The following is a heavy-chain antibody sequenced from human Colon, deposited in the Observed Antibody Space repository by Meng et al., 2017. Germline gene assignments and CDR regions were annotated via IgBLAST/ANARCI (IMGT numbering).Heavy chain of an antibody. J-gene: IGHJ4*02. CDR3: ARDERGGPYYFDY. CDR1: GYSFTSYG. Sequence: QVNLVQSGAALKKPGASVKVSCQASGYSFTSYGMHWLRQAPGQRPEWMGWIYTADGNRRYSQRFQDRLTITSDTFARTAYMELSSLRSEDTAVYFCARDERGGPYYFDYWGQGTLVTVSS. CDR2: IYTADGNR. V-gene: IGHV1-3*04.